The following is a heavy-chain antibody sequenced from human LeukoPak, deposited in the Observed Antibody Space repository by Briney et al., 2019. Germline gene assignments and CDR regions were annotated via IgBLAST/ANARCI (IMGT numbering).Heavy chain of an antibody. D-gene: IGHD1-7*01. Sequence: GGSLRLSCAASGFTFSSYAMHWVRQAPGKGLESVAVISYDGSNKYYADSVKGRFTISRDNSKNTLYLQMNSLRAEDTAVYYCARGLTGTTPGLDYWGQGTLVTVSS. J-gene: IGHJ4*02. CDR1: GFTFSSYA. CDR2: ISYDGSNK. V-gene: IGHV3-30*01. CDR3: ARGLTGTTPGLDY.